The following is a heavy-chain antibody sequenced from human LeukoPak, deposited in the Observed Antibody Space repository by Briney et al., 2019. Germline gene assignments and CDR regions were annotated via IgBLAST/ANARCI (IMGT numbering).Heavy chain of an antibody. V-gene: IGHV3-43*02. CDR3: AKDGYNTLIDY. CDR1: GFTFSSYG. Sequence: PGGSLRLSCAASGFTFSSYGMHWVRQAPGKGLGWVSLISGDGGSTYYADSVKGRFTISRDNSKNSLYLQMNSLRTEDTALYYCAKDGYNTLIDYWGQGTLVTVSS. CDR2: ISGDGGST. D-gene: IGHD5-24*01. J-gene: IGHJ4*02.